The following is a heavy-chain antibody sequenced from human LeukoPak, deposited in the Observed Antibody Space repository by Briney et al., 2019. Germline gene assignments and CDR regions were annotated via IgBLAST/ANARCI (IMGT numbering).Heavy chain of an antibody. CDR2: IYYSGST. Sequence: PSETLSLTCTVSGGSISSYYWSWIRQPPGKGLEWIGYIYYSGSTNYNPSLKSRVTISVDTSKNQFSLKLSSVTAADTAVYYCARVRPSRGAFDIWGQGTMVTVSS. CDR3: ARVRPSRGAFDI. J-gene: IGHJ3*02. D-gene: IGHD2-2*01. V-gene: IGHV4-59*01. CDR1: GGSISSYY.